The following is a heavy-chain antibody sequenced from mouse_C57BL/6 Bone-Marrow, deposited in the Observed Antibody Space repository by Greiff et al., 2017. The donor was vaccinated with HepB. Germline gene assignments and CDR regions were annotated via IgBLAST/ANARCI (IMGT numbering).Heavy chain of an antibody. V-gene: IGHV1-5*01. CDR1: GYTFTSYW. J-gene: IGHJ2*01. CDR3: TRSGVYYGNYEGGDY. D-gene: IGHD2-1*01. Sequence: VQLQQSGTVLARPGASVKMSCKTSGYTFTSYWMHWVNQRPGQGLEWIGAIYPGNSDTSYNQKFKGKAKLTAVTSASTAYMELSSLTNEDSAVYYCTRSGVYYGNYEGGDYWGQGTTLTVSS. CDR2: IYPGNSDT.